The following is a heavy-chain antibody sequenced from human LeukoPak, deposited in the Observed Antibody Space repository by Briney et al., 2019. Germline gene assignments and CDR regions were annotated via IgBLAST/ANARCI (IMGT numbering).Heavy chain of an antibody. CDR2: IIPIFGTA. V-gene: IGHV1-69*13. J-gene: IGHJ4*02. Sequence: SVKVSCKASGGTFSSYAISWVRQAPGQGLEWMGGIIPIFGTANYAQKFQGRVTITADESTNTAYMELSSLRSEDTAVYYCARSRVDCSTTSCRSMGYWGQGTLVTVSS. CDR3: ARSRVDCSTTSCRSMGY. CDR1: GGTFSSYA. D-gene: IGHD2-2*01.